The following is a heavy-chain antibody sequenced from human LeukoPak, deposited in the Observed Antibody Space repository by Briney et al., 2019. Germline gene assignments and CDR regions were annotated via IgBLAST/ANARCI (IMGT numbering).Heavy chain of an antibody. Sequence: GGSLRLSCTASGFTFSSYGMDWVRQAPGKGLEWVSVISGNGGSTYYAESVKGRFTISRDNSKNTLYLQMNSLRAEDTAVYYCSKAGPDVAGPDQKPFDYWGQGTLVTVSS. CDR3: SKAGPDVAGPDQKPFDY. J-gene: IGHJ4*02. CDR2: ISGNGGST. D-gene: IGHD1-14*01. V-gene: IGHV3-23*01. CDR1: GFTFSSYG.